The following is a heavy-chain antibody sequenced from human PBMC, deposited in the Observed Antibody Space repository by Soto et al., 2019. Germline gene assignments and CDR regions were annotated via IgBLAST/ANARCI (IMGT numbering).Heavy chain of an antibody. V-gene: IGHV3-15*01. CDR2: IKSKGGGETT. D-gene: IGHD3-3*02. CDR1: GFNFNVAW. J-gene: IGHJ3*02. CDR3: TKVLALPPNDAFDI. Sequence: EGQLVESGGGLVEPGGSLRLSCAPSGFNFNVAWMNWFRQAPGKGLEWLGRIKSKGGGETTEYVAFVKGRFTISRDDSKSTLYLQMNSLKSEDTAVYYCTKVLALPPNDAFDIWGQGTMVTVSS.